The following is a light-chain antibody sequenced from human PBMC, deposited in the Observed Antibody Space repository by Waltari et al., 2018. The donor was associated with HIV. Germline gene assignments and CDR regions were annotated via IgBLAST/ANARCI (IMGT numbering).Light chain of an antibody. CDR1: NIGSNS. CDR2: DDS. J-gene: IGLJ1*01. CDR3: QVWDSTTDHLYV. V-gene: IGLV3-21*02. Sequence: SYVLTQPPSVSVAPGQTARITCGGNNIGSNSVHWYQQKPGQAPVLVCYDDSDRPSGIPQRFSGSNPGNTATRTISRVDAGDEADYYCQVWDSTTDHLYVFGTGTKVTGL.